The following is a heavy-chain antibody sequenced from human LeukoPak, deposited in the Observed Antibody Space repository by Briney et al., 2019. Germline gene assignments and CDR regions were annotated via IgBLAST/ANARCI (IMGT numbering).Heavy chain of an antibody. Sequence: GGSLRLSCAASGFTFSSQAMSWVRQAPGKGLEWVSTINDSATSTYYADSVKGRFTISRDNPDNTLYLQLNSLRAEDTAVYYCAKSPSPYYYGSGSLHWYFDYGGQGTRVTVSS. V-gene: IGHV3-23*01. CDR1: GFTFSSQA. D-gene: IGHD3-10*01. J-gene: IGHJ4*02. CDR3: AKSPSPYYYGSGSLHWYFDY. CDR2: INDSATST.